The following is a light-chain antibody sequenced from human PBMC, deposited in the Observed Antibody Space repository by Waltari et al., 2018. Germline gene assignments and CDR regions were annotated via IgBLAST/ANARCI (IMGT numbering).Light chain of an antibody. V-gene: IGKV1-39*01. Sequence: DIQMTQFPSSLAASLGDRVSISCRASQRFSSYLNWYQQKPGKAPNLLIYATSSLQSGVPSRFSGSGSGTDFTLTISSLQPEDFATYYCQQSYSLFTFGPGTKVDMK. CDR1: QRFSSY. CDR3: QQSYSLFT. CDR2: ATS. J-gene: IGKJ3*01.